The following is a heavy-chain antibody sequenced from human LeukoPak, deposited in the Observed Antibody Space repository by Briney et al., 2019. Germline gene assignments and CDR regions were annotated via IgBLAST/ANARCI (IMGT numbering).Heavy chain of an antibody. J-gene: IGHJ6*04. CDR1: GYTFSDYY. CDR3: ARDVYNSSGWYMDV. D-gene: IGHD6-19*01. CDR2: INTNTGNP. V-gene: IGHV7-4-1*02. Sequence: ASVKVSCKTSGYTFSDYYIHWIRQAPGQGLEWMGWINTNTGNPTYAQGFTGRFVFSLDTSVSTAYLQISSLKAEDTAVYYCARDVYNSSGWYMDVWGKGTTVTVSS.